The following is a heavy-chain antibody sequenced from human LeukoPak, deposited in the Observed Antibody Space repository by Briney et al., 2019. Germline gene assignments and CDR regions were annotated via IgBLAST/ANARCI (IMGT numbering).Heavy chain of an antibody. D-gene: IGHD6-19*01. V-gene: IGHV1-69*13. Sequence: GASVKVSCKASGGTFSSYAISWVRQAPGQGLEWMGGIIPIFGTANYAQKFQGRVTITADESTSTAYMELRSLRSDDTAVYYCARDRAGGSYSSGWYLDYWGQGTLVTVSS. CDR3: ARDRAGGSYSSGWYLDY. CDR1: GGTFSSYA. J-gene: IGHJ4*02. CDR2: IIPIFGTA.